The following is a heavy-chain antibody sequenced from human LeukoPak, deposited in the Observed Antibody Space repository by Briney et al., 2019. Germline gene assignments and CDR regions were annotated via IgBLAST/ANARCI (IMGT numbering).Heavy chain of an antibody. CDR2: ISPYSGNT. D-gene: IGHD6-13*01. V-gene: IGHV1-18*01. J-gene: IGHJ4*02. CDR3: ARTSGVSVAGSPYYFDF. CDR1: GYLFINYG. Sequence: GASVKVSCKASGYLFINYGITRLRQAPGQGLECMGWISPYSGNTDYAQKLQGRVTMTTDRSTTTAYMELRSLGFDDTAVYYCARTSGVSVAGSPYYFDFWGQGTHITVSS.